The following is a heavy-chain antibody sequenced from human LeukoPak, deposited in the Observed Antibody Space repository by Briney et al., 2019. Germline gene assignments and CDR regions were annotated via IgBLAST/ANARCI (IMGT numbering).Heavy chain of an antibody. Sequence: GGSLRLSCAGSGVTFSRYWMSWVRQAPGKGLEWGSSIRGSDGTTYYADSVKGRFTISRDNSKNTLYLQMNSLRAEDTALYYCAKCLGPYGDCYFDYWGQGTLVTVSS. V-gene: IGHV3-23*01. CDR2: IRGSDGTT. D-gene: IGHD4-17*01. CDR3: AKCLGPYGDCYFDY. J-gene: IGHJ4*02. CDR1: GVTFSRYW.